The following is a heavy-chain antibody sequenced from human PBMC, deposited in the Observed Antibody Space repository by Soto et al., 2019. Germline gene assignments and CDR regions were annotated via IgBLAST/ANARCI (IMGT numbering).Heavy chain of an antibody. CDR2: SRNKVNSYAT. CDR3: ARDTGGSYDY. CDR1: GFTFSDYY. V-gene: IGHV3-72*01. Sequence: EVQLVESGGGLVQPGGPLRLSCAASGFTFSDYYMDWVRQVPGKGLEWIGRSRNKVNSYATEYVASVKDRFSISRDDSKDSMYLQMNSLKTEDTAVYYCARDTGGSYDYWGQGALVIVSS. D-gene: IGHD3-16*01. J-gene: IGHJ4*02.